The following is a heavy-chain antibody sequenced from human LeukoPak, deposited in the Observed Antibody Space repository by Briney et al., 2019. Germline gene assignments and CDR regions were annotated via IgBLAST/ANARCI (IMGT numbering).Heavy chain of an antibody. CDR3: VGGIGWLPDY. V-gene: IGHV3-7*01. D-gene: IGHD6-19*01. J-gene: IGHJ4*02. Sequence: GGSLRLSCAASGLTFSSYWGNWVRQAPGKGLEWVANIEQDGSEKNYVDSVKGRFTISRDNAENSLYLQMNSLRAEDTAVYYCVGGIGWLPDYWGQGTLVTVSS. CDR2: IEQDGSEK. CDR1: GLTFSSYW.